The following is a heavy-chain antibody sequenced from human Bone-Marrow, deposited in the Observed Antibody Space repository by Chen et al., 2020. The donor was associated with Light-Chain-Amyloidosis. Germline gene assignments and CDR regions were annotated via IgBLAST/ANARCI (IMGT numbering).Heavy chain of an antibody. CDR3: ARRRDGYNFDY. D-gene: IGHD5-12*01. CDR1: GYTFPNYW. CDR2: IYPDASDA. V-gene: IGHV5-51*01. Sequence: EVQLEQSGPEVKKPGESLKISCKGSGYTFPNYWIGWVRQMPGKGLEWMGVIYPDASDARYSPSVEGQVTISADKSITTAYLQWRSLKASDTAMYYCARRRDGYNFDYWGQGTLVTVSS. J-gene: IGHJ4*02.